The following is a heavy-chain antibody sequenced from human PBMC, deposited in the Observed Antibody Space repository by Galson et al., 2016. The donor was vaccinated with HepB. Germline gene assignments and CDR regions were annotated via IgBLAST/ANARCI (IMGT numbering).Heavy chain of an antibody. V-gene: IGHV1-69*13. CDR2: IIPIFGTA. D-gene: IGHD2-15*01. J-gene: IGHJ5*02. Sequence: SVKVSCKASGGTFSNYAISWVRQAPGQGLEWMGGIIPIFGTANYAQNFQGRVTITADESTSTAYMELSSLRSEDTAVYFCAREVVERLNWFDPWGQGTLVTVSS. CDR3: AREVVERLNWFDP. CDR1: GGTFSNYA.